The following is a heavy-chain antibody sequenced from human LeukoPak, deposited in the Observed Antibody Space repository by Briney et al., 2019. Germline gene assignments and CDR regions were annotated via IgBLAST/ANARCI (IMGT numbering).Heavy chain of an antibody. V-gene: IGHV3-23*01. CDR2: ISGSGSSS. J-gene: IGHJ4*02. Sequence: GGSLRLSCAASGFTFSNYGMSWVRQAPGKGLEWVSAISGSGSSSYYADSVKGRFTISRDNAKNSLYLQMNSLRAEDTAVYYCARDPRLFASSGYIDYWGQGTLVTVSS. D-gene: IGHD3-22*01. CDR3: ARDPRLFASSGYIDY. CDR1: GFTFSNYG.